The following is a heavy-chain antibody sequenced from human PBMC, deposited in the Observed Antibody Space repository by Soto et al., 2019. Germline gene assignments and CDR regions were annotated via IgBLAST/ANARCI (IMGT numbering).Heavy chain of an antibody. CDR3: VLGGLETGYYRDMDY. CDR2: ISAYNGDT. Sequence: QDHLVQSGGEVKKPGASAKVSCKASGYTFKNYGINWVRQAPGRGLEWLAWISAYNGDTSYAQHLQGRVTVTTETLTNTAYMELRSLRPDDTAGYFCVLGGLETGYYRDMDYWGQGTLVSVSS. D-gene: IGHD3-9*01. CDR1: GYTFKNYG. V-gene: IGHV1-18*04. J-gene: IGHJ4*02.